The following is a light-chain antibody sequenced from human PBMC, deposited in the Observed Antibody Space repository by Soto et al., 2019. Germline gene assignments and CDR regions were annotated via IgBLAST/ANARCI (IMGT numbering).Light chain of an antibody. CDR2: DVN. J-gene: IGLJ3*02. CDR1: SSDVGGYNY. V-gene: IGLV2-14*01. Sequence: QSALTQPASVSGSPGQSITISCTGTSSDVGGYNYVSWYQHHPGKAPKLLIYDVNNRPSGVSDRFSGSKSGNTASLTISGLQTEDEADYYCSSYAGSSWVFGGGTKLTVL. CDR3: SSYAGSSWV.